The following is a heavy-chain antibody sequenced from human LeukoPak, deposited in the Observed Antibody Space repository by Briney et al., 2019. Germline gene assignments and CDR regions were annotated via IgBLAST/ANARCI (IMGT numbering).Heavy chain of an antibody. Sequence: GGTLRLSCAVSGFTFSSYGMSWVRQAPGKGLKWVSDISASGGSTNYADSVKGRFTISRDNSKNTLYLQMNSLRAEDTAVYYCAKDLVWGQGTMVTVSS. J-gene: IGHJ3*01. CDR3: AKDLV. V-gene: IGHV3-23*01. CDR2: ISASGGST. CDR1: GFTFSSYG.